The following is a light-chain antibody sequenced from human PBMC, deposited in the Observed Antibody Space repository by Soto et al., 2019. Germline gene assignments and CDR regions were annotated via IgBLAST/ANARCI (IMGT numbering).Light chain of an antibody. CDR1: LRISKY. V-gene: IGKV1-39*01. J-gene: IGKJ4*01. CDR3: QQSNSTPLT. CDR2: GAS. Sequence: DIQVIQSPSSLSASVGDRVTITCRASLRISKYLNWYQQKPGKAPKLLIYGASTLQSGVPSRFSGTGSGADFSLIISSLQPEDSATYYCQQSNSTPLTFGGGAKLEI.